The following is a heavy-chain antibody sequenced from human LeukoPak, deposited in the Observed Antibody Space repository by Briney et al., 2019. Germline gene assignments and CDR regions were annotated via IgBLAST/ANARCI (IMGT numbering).Heavy chain of an antibody. CDR1: GFIFPNAW. D-gene: IGHD3-10*01. Sequence: PGGSLRLSRAASGFIFPNAWMHSVRQAPGKGLEWVGRIKNKNSGRTTHYIAPVKGRFTISRDDSRNTLYLEMDSLRNEDTAVYYCVTDGGLLPYYFTYWGQGTLVTVSS. V-gene: IGHV3-15*01. CDR2: IKNKNSGRTT. J-gene: IGHJ1*01. CDR3: VTDGGLLPYYFTY.